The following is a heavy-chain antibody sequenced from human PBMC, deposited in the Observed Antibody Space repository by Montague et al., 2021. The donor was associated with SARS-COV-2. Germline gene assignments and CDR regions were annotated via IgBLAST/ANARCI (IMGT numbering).Heavy chain of an antibody. CDR1: GDSISTDNW. D-gene: IGHD6-13*01. CDR3: AGRGVRYSSSWYSYWFDP. V-gene: IGHV4-4*02. J-gene: IGHJ5*02. CDR2: IYHTGST. Sequence: SETLSLTCVVSGDSISTDNWWTWVRLPPGKGLEWVGEIYHTGSTKYKPSLKSRVTISVDTSKNQFSLKLSSVTAADTAVYYCAGRGVRYSSSWYSYWFDPWGQGTLVTVSS.